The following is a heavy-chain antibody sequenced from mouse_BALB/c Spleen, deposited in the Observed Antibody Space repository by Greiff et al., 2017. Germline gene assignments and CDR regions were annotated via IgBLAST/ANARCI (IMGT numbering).Heavy chain of an antibody. V-gene: IGHV5-12-1*01. CDR2: ISSGGGST. D-gene: IGHD2-10*01. CDR3: ARAYYGNYLYAMDY. CDR1: GFAFSSYD. Sequence: EVQLVESGGGLVKPGGSLKLSCAASGFAFSSYDMSWVRQTPEKRLEWVAYISSGGGSTYYPDTVKGRFTISRDNAKNTLYLQMSSLKSEDTAMYYCARAYYGNYLYAMDYWGQGTSVTVSS. J-gene: IGHJ4*01.